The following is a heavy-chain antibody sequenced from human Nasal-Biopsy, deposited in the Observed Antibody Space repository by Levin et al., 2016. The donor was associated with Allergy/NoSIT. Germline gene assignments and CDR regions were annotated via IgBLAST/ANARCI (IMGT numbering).Heavy chain of an antibody. V-gene: IGHV3-21*04. Sequence: GGSLRLSCVGSGFTFSSYSMNWVRQAPGKGLEWVSSISSSSGYIYYADSVKGRFTISRDNSKNTLYLQMNSLRAEDTAVYYCAKVRHPSKTDMIWDYWGQGTLVTVSS. D-gene: IGHD3/OR15-3a*01. CDR1: GFTFSSYS. CDR3: AKVRHPSKTDMIWDY. CDR2: ISSSSGYI. J-gene: IGHJ4*02.